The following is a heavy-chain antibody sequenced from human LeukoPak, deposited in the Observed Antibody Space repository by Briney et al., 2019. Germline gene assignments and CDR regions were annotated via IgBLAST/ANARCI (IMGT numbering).Heavy chain of an antibody. Sequence: GGSLRLSCAASGFTFSSYEMNWVRQAPGKGLEWVSYISSSGSTIYYADSVKGRFTISRDNAKNSLYLQMNSLRAEDTAVYYCARPPTYYFDSRGLFGYWGQGTLVTVSS. CDR1: GFTFSSYE. J-gene: IGHJ4*02. V-gene: IGHV3-48*03. CDR2: ISSSGSTI. D-gene: IGHD3-22*01. CDR3: ARPPTYYFDSRGLFGY.